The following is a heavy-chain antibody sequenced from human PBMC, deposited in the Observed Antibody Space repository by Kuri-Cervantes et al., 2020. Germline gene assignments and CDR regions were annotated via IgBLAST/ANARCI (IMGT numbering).Heavy chain of an antibody. CDR3: AAVAATHDY. J-gene: IGHJ4*02. V-gene: IGHV1-18*01. CDR1: GYTFTSYG. Sequence: ASVKVSCKASGYTFTSYGISWVRQAPGQGLEWMGWISAYNGNTNYAQKLQGRVTITRDTSASTAYMELSSLRSEDTAVYYCAAVAATHDYWGQGTLVTVSS. D-gene: IGHD6-19*01. CDR2: ISAYNGNT.